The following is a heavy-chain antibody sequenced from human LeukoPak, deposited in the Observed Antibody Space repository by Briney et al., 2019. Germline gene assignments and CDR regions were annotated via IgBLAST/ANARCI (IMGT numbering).Heavy chain of an antibody. D-gene: IGHD1-14*01. V-gene: IGHV4-39*07. J-gene: IGHJ5*01. CDR1: GGSISSSSYY. CDR2: IYYSRRT. CDR3: ARVGRKTGTRHWFDS. Sequence: SESLSLTCTVSGGSISSSSYYWGWIRQRPGKGLEWIGRIYYSRRTYYNPSLKSRVTISVDTSKNQCSLQLSSVTAADTAVYYCARVGRKTGTRHWFDSWGQGTLVTVSS.